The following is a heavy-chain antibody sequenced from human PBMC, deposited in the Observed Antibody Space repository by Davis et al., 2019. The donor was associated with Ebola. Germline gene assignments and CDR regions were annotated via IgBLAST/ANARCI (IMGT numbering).Heavy chain of an antibody. Sequence: GGSLRLSCAASGFTFSSYVMHWVRQAPGKGLEWVAVISYDGSNKYYADSVKGRFTISRDNSKNTLYLQMNSLRAEDTAVYYCARDLVTMVQGVMDNVGYYYGMDVWGQGTTVTVSS. CDR2: ISYDGSNK. D-gene: IGHD3-10*01. CDR3: ARDLVTMVQGVMDNVGYYYGMDV. CDR1: GFTFSSYV. V-gene: IGHV3-30*03. J-gene: IGHJ6*02.